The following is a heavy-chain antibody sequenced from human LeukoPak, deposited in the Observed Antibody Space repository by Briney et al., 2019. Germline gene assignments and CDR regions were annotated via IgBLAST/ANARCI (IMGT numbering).Heavy chain of an antibody. V-gene: IGHV1-69*05. CDR1: GYTFTGYY. Sequence: SVKVSCKASGYTFTGYYMHWVRQAPGQGLEWMGGIIPIFGTANYAQKFQGRVTITTDESTSTAYMELSSLRSEDTAVYYCARDPTYCGGDCSTWEGYWGQGTLVTVSS. J-gene: IGHJ4*02. CDR2: IIPIFGTA. CDR3: ARDPTYCGGDCSTWEGY. D-gene: IGHD2-21*02.